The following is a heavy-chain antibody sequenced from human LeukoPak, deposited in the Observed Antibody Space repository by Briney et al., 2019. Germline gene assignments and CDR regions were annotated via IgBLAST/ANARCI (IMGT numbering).Heavy chain of an antibody. CDR2: IIPKIGGT. CDR1: GYSFNDYY. D-gene: IGHD4-17*01. Sequence: ASVKVSCKTSGYSFNDYYIQWVRQAPGQGLEWMGWIIPKIGGTNYAQKFQGRVTMTRDTSISTVYMELSRLRSDDTAVYYCARESYGDQKYFDYWGQGTLVTVSS. V-gene: IGHV1-2*02. J-gene: IGHJ4*02. CDR3: ARESYGDQKYFDY.